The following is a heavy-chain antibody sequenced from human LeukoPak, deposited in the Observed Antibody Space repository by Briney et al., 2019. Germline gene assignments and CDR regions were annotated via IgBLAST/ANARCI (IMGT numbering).Heavy chain of an antibody. V-gene: IGHV6-1*01. D-gene: IGHD1-1*01. CDR1: GDSVSSSSAA. CDR2: TYFRSKWYN. CDR3: AREGSEGYLFDY. J-gene: IGHJ4*02. Sequence: SQTLSLTCAISGDSVSSSSAAWSWIRQSPSRGLEWLGRTYFRSKWYNDYAVSVKSRITINPDTSKNQFSLQLNSMTPEDTAVYYCAREGSEGYLFDYWGQGTLVTVSS.